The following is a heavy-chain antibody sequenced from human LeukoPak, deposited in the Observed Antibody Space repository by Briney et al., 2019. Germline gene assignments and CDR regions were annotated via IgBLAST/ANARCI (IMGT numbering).Heavy chain of an antibody. J-gene: IGHJ4*02. CDR1: GGSISSSSYY. Sequence: SETLSLTRTVSGGSISSSSYYWGWIRQPPGKGLEWIGNIYYSGSTYYNPPLKSRVTISVDTSKNQFSLKLSSVTAADTAVYYCARREYSSSSPYFDYWGQGTLVTVSS. CDR3: ARREYSSSSPYFDY. V-gene: IGHV4-39*01. CDR2: IYYSGST. D-gene: IGHD6-6*01.